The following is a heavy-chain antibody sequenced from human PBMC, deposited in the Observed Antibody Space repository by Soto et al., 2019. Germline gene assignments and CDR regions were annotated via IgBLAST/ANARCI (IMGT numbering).Heavy chain of an antibody. Sequence: QVQLVESGGGVVQPGRSLRLSCAASGFTFSSYGMHWVRQAPGKGLEWVAVIWYDGSNKYYADSVKGRFTISRDNSKNTLYLQMNSLRAEDTAVYYCARQSRVYSSRPRGYFQHWGQGTLVTVSS. D-gene: IGHD6-13*01. V-gene: IGHV3-33*01. CDR3: ARQSRVYSSRPRGYFQH. J-gene: IGHJ1*01. CDR2: IWYDGSNK. CDR1: GFTFSSYG.